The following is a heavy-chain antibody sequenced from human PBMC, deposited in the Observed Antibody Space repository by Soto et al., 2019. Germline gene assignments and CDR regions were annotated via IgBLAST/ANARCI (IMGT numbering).Heavy chain of an antibody. CDR3: AKLYCSSTSCNDY. CDR1: GFTFSSYA. D-gene: IGHD2-2*01. Sequence: EVQLLESGGGLVQPGGSLRLSCAASGFTFSSYAMSWVRQAPGKGLEWVSAISGSGGSTYYADSVKGRFTISRDNSKNPLYLQMNSLRAEDTAVYYCAKLYCSSTSCNDYWGQGTLVTVSS. CDR2: ISGSGGST. J-gene: IGHJ4*02. V-gene: IGHV3-23*01.